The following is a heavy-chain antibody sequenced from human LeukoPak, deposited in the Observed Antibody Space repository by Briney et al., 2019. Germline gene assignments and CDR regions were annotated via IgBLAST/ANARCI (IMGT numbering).Heavy chain of an antibody. CDR1: GYTFTSYG. J-gene: IGHJ3*02. V-gene: IGHV1-18*01. D-gene: IGHD6-13*01. Sequence: APVKVSCKASGYTFTSYGISWVRQAPGQGLEWMGWISAYNGNTNYAQKLQGRVTMTTDTSTSTAYMELRSLRSEDTAVYYCASLLRSSSWYSGQDAFDIWGQGTMVTVSS. CDR3: ASLLRSSSWYSGQDAFDI. CDR2: ISAYNGNT.